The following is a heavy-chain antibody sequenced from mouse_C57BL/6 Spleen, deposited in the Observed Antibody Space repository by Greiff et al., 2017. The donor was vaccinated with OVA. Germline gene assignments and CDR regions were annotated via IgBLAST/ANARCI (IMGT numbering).Heavy chain of an antibody. CDR2: IDPSDSET. D-gene: IGHD2-4*01. J-gene: IGHJ1*03. CDR3: APITTDWYFDV. V-gene: IGHV1-52*01. CDR1: GYTFTSYW. Sequence: VQLQQPGAELVRPGSSVKLSCKASGYTFTSYWMHWVKQRPIQGLEWIGNIDPSDSETHYNQKFKDKATLTVDKSSSTAYMQLSSLTSEDSAVYYCAPITTDWYFDVWGTGTTVTVSS.